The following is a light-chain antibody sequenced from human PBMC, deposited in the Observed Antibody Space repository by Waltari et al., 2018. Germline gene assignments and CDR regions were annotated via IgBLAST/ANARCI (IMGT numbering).Light chain of an antibody. Sequence: DIVMTQSPDSLAVSLGERATVNCKSSQSVLYSPNNKNYLAWYQQKPGQPPKLIIYWASTRESGFPDRFSGSGSGTDFTLTISSLQAEDVAVYYCQQYANTPRTFGQGTTVEIK. CDR2: WAS. CDR1: QSVLYSPNNKNY. CDR3: QQYANTPRT. J-gene: IGKJ1*01. V-gene: IGKV4-1*01.